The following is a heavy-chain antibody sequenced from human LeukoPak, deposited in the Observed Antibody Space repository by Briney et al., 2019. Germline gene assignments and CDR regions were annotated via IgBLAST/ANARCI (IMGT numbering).Heavy chain of an antibody. J-gene: IGHJ4*02. V-gene: IGHV3-30-3*01. Sequence: GGSLRLSWAASGFNFSNYAIHWVRQAPSKGLEWVGIISFDGNNKYYADSVKGRFTISRDNAKNSLYLQMNSLRAEDTAVYYCARDPKDYDFWSGYRNYDFDSGGQGTLVTVSS. CDR3: ARDPKDYDFWSGYRNYDFDS. CDR2: ISFDGNNK. D-gene: IGHD3-3*01. CDR1: GFNFSNYA.